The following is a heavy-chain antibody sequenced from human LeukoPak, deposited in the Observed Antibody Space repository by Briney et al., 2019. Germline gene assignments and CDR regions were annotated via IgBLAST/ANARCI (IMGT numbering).Heavy chain of an antibody. J-gene: IGHJ6*03. CDR2: ISGLSGRT. V-gene: IGHV3-23*01. Sequence: GGTLRLSCATSGFSFSSYGMSWVRQAPGKGLEWVSSISGLSGRTYYADSVKGRVTISRDNSQNTVSLQVNNLRTEDTALYYCAKTALSDASGHYYYMDVWGKGTTVTVSS. CDR1: GFSFSSYG. D-gene: IGHD3-3*01. CDR3: AKTALSDASGHYYYMDV.